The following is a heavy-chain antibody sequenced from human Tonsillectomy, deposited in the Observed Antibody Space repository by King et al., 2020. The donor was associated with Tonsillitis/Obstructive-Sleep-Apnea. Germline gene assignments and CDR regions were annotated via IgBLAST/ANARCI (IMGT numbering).Heavy chain of an antibody. CDR3: ARNYDFWSGYPPFYAYYYMDV. Sequence: QLVQSGAEVKKPGASVKVSCKASGYTFTSYGISWVRQAPGQGLEGMGWISAYNGNTNYAQKLQGRGTMTTDTSTSTAYMELRSLRSDDTAVYYCARNYDFWSGYPPFYAYYYMDVWGKGTTVTVSS. J-gene: IGHJ6*03. CDR2: ISAYNGNT. V-gene: IGHV1-18*01. D-gene: IGHD3-3*01. CDR1: GYTFTSYG.